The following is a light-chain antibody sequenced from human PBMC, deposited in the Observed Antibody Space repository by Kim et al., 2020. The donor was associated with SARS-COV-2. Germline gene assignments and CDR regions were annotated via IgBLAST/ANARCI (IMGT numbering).Light chain of an antibody. V-gene: IGKV1-39*01. Sequence: SAFVGDSVTITCRASQSITKYLNWYQQKPGKAPNLLIYTASSLQPGVPSRFSGTGSGTDFSLTISSLQPEDFATYYCQQSYSFPYTFGQGTKLEI. CDR3: QQSYSFPYT. CDR1: QSITKY. J-gene: IGKJ2*01. CDR2: TAS.